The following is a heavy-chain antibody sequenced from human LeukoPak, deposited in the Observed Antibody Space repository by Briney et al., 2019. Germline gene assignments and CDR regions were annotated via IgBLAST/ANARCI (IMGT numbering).Heavy chain of an antibody. D-gene: IGHD1-26*01. CDR2: IYYSGST. V-gene: IGHV4-59*01. Sequence: SETLSLTCTVSGGSISSYYWSWIRQPPGKGLEWIGYIYYSGSTNYNPSLKSRVNISVDTSKNQFSLKLSSVTAADTAVYYCARASPLWVSGSYSYYFDYWGQGTLVTVSS. CDR1: GGSISSYY. J-gene: IGHJ4*02. CDR3: ARASPLWVSGSYSYYFDY.